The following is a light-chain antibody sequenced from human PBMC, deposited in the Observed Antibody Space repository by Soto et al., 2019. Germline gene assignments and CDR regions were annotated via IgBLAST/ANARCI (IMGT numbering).Light chain of an antibody. CDR3: QQHGSSLFT. J-gene: IGKJ3*01. CDR1: QSVSSSY. V-gene: IGKV3-20*01. CDR2: GAS. Sequence: EIVLTQSPGTLSLSPGERATLSCRASQSVSSSYLAWYQQKPGQAPRLLIYGASSRATGIPDRFSGSGSGTDFTLTISRLEPEDFAVYYCQQHGSSLFTFGPGTKVDIK.